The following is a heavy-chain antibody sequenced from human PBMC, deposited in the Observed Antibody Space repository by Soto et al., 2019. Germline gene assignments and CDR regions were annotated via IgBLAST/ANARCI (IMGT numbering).Heavy chain of an antibody. CDR3: ARHEGGAAADRPLDY. Sequence: PSETLSLTCTVSGGSVRSSSYYWGWIRQPPGKGLEWIASIYYSGRTHNNPALKSRVTMSIDTYTNQFSLKMNSVTAADTAVYYCARHEGGAAADRPLDYRGQGTLVTVSS. V-gene: IGHV4-39*01. J-gene: IGHJ4*02. CDR2: IYYSGRT. CDR1: GGSVRSSSYY. D-gene: IGHD6-13*01.